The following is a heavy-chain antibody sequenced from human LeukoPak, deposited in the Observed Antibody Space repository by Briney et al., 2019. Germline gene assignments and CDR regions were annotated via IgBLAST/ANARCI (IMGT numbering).Heavy chain of an antibody. CDR1: GGSISSSSYY. J-gene: IGHJ3*02. V-gene: IGHV4-39*01. Sequence: PSETLTLTCTVSGGSISSSSYYWGWIRQPPGKGLEWIGSICYSGSTYYNPSLKSRVTISVHTYNNQFSLKQSAMTAHDTVVYFCASGLIVQGLVISYRAIYSWGQGTMVTASS. CDR3: ASGLIVQGLVISYRAIYS. CDR2: ICYSGST. D-gene: IGHD6-19*01.